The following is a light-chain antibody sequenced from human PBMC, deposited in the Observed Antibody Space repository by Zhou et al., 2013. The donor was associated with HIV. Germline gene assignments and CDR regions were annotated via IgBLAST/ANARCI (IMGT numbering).Light chain of an antibody. V-gene: IGKV3-15*01. Sequence: EVVMTQSPATLSVSPGERATLSCRASQSVYTNLAWYQQKPGQAPRLLIYGASTRATGIPARFSGSGSGTEFTLTISSVQSEDSAVYYCQQYNDWPYTFGQGTKTGDQ. CDR1: QSVYTN. J-gene: IGKJ2*01. CDR3: QQYNDWPYT. CDR2: GAS.